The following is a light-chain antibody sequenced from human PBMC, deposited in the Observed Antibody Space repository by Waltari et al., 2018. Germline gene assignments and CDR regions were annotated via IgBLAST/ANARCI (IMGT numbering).Light chain of an antibody. CDR3: TSYTSRHSLV. J-gene: IGLJ1*01. V-gene: IGLV2-14*03. CDR2: VVS. CDR1: SRDVGDYDW. Sequence: QSALTQPASVSGSPGQSITISCTGTSRDVGDYDWDSCYQQHPGKAPKVVIFVVSYRPSGVSNRFSGSKSGNTASLTISGLQAEDEADYYCTSYTSRHSLVFGTGTKVIVL.